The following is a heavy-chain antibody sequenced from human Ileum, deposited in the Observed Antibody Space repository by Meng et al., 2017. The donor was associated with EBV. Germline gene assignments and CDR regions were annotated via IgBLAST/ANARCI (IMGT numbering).Heavy chain of an antibody. CDR1: GDSISSDIW. V-gene: IGHV4-4*02. CDR3: GRDQGRELINH. Sequence: QVQLRESGPGLVKPLGTLSLTCPVSGDSISSDIWWSWVRQPPGKGLEWIGEVYHRGDTNNNPSLKSRVDISVDKSKNQFYLSLFSVTAADTAVYYCGRDQGRELINHWGQGTLVTVSS. D-gene: IGHD1-7*01. J-gene: IGHJ4*02. CDR2: VYHRGDT.